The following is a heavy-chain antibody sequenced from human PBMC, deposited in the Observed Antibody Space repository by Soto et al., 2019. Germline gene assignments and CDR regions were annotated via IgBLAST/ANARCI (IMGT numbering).Heavy chain of an antibody. CDR1: GGSINSYY. J-gene: IGHJ4*02. Sequence: TLSLTCTVSGGSINSYYWNWIRQPPGNGLEWIGEINHSGSTNYNPSLKSRVTISVDTSKNQFSLKLSSVTAADTAVYYCASAKYYDFWSGYSATFDYWGQGTLVTVSS. D-gene: IGHD3-3*01. CDR3: ASAKYYDFWSGYSATFDY. V-gene: IGHV4-34*01. CDR2: INHSGST.